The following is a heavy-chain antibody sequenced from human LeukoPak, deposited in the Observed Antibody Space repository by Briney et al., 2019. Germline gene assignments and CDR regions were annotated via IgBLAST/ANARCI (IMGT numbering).Heavy chain of an antibody. CDR3: AKEVVPAAMRYFQH. CDR1: GFTFSIYS. D-gene: IGHD2-2*01. CDR2: IGGTSSSL. V-gene: IGHV3-21*04. J-gene: IGHJ1*01. Sequence: GGSLRLSCAASGFTFSIYSMNWVRQAPGKGLEWVSSIGGTSSSLYYAESVKGRFTISRDNSKNTLYLQMNSLRAEDTAVYYCAKEVVPAAMRYFQHWGQGTLVTVSS.